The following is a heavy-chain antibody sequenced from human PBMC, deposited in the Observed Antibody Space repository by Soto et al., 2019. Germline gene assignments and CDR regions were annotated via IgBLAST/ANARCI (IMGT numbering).Heavy chain of an antibody. D-gene: IGHD3-10*01. J-gene: IGHJ6*02. CDR3: ARVLYYGSGSYSPYGLDV. Sequence: QVQLVQSGAEVKKPGSSVTVSCKTSGGSFNNNGIGWVRQAPGHGLEWMGGVSPPFRTSNYARKLQGRISITADASTGTVNMELSSLTSEDTAQYYCARVLYYGSGSYSPYGLDVWGQGTTVTVSS. CDR2: VSPPFRTS. V-gene: IGHV1-69*01. CDR1: GGSFNNNG.